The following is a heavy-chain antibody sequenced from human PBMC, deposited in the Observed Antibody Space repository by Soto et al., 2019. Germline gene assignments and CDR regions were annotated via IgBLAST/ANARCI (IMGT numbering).Heavy chain of an antibody. CDR3: AHLYYYGSGSYPEH. V-gene: IGHV2-5*02. Sequence: QITLKESGPTLVKPTQTLTLTCTFSGFSLSTSGVGVGWIRQPPGKALEWLALIYWDDDKRYSPSLKSRLTITQDTSKNQVVLTMTNMDPVDTATYYCAHLYYYGSGSYPEHWGQGTLVTVSS. CDR1: GFSLSTSGVG. CDR2: IYWDDDK. J-gene: IGHJ1*01. D-gene: IGHD3-10*01.